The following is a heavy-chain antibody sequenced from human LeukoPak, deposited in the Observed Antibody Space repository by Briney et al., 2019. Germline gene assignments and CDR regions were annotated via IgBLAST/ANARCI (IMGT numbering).Heavy chain of an antibody. CDR3: ARALHHYDSSGYRISYYFDY. Sequence: PGGSLRLSCVASEFSFDDYVMHWVRQAPGKGLEWVSGISWNSETLGYAASVKGRFTISRDNSKNTLYLQMNSLRAEDTAVYYCARALHHYDSSGYRISYYFDYWGQGTLVTVSS. CDR1: EFSFDDYV. D-gene: IGHD3-22*01. J-gene: IGHJ4*02. CDR2: ISWNSETL. V-gene: IGHV3-9*01.